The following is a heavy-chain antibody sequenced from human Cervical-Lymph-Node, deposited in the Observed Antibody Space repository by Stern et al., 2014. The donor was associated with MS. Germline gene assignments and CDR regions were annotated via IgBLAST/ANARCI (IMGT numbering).Heavy chain of an antibody. CDR1: GFSFTTHW. D-gene: IGHD2-2*01. J-gene: IGHJ3*02. Sequence: EVQLVESGAEVKKPGESLKISCAGSGFSFTTHWIAWVRQMPGEGLEWMGIIYPGDSDTSYSPSFPGRVTISADKSISTAYLQWNSLTASDTAMYYCAKARYVQALSDAFDIWGQGTMVTVSS. CDR2: IYPGDSDT. V-gene: IGHV5-51*03. CDR3: AKARYVQALSDAFDI.